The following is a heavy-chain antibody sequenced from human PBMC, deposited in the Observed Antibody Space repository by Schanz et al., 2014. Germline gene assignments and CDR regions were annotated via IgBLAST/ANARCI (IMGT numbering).Heavy chain of an antibody. CDR1: GFTVSNNL. J-gene: IGHJ5*02. V-gene: IGHV3-66*01. CDR3: ARGGGAAAST. Sequence: DVQLVESGGGLVQPGGSLRLSCAASGFTVSNNLMRWVRQAPGKGLEWVSIIYSGGSTFYADSVKGRFTISRDNSKNTLYLHMNSLRAEDTAVYYCARGGGAAASTWGQGTLVTVSS. D-gene: IGHD6-13*01. CDR2: IYSGGST.